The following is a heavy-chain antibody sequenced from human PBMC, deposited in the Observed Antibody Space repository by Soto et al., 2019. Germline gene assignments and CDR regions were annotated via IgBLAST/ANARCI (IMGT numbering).Heavy chain of an antibody. V-gene: IGHV3-21*01. D-gene: IGHD2-15*01. CDR3: ARDRGIVVVVAATQGYYYGMDV. J-gene: IGHJ6*02. CDR1: GFTFSSYS. CDR2: ISSSSSYI. Sequence: GGSLRLSCAASGFTFSSYSMNWVRQAPWKGLEWVSSISSSSSYIYYADSVKGRFTISRDNAKNSLYLQMNSLRAEDTAVYYCARDRGIVVVVAATQGYYYGMDVWGQGTTVTVSS.